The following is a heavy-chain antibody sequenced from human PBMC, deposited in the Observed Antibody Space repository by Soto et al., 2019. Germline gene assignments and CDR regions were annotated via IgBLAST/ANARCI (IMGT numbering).Heavy chain of an antibody. CDR2: IDPSDSYT. V-gene: IGHV5-10-1*01. D-gene: IGHD2-2*02. CDR1: GYSFTSYW. J-gene: IGHJ6*02. CDR3: ARHSYCSSTSCYSGDHYYYYGMDV. Sequence: ESLKISCKGSGYSFTSYWISWVRQMPGKGLEWMGRIDPSDSYTNYSPSFQGHVTISADKSISTAYLQWSSLKASDTAMYYCARHSYCSSTSCYSGDHYYYYGMDVWGQGTTVTVSS.